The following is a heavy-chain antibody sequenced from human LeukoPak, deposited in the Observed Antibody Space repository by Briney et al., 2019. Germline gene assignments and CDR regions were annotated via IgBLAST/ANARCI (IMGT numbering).Heavy chain of an antibody. CDR1: GYTFTSYD. V-gene: IGHV1-8*03. D-gene: IGHD3-9*01. CDR2: MNPKSGDT. CDR3: ATSYDILTGGGGAFDI. J-gene: IGHJ3*02. Sequence: ASVKVSCKASGYTFTSYDINWVRQATGQGLEWMGWMNPKSGDTGYSQKFQGRVFITRDTSINTAYMELSSLGSDDTAVYYCATSYDILTGGGGAFDIWGQGTMVTVSS.